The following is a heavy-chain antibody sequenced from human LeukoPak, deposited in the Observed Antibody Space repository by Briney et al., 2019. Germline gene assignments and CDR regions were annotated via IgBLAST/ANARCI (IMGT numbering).Heavy chain of an antibody. CDR1: GGTFSSYA. CDR2: IIPILGIA. CDR3: ARDRDGSGSYRPRYFDY. Sequence: ASVKVSCKASGGTFSSYAISWVRQAPGQGLEWMGRIIPILGIANYAQKFQGRVTITADKSTSTAYMELSSLRSEDTAVYYCARDRDGSGSYRPRYFDYWGQGTLVTVSS. D-gene: IGHD3-10*01. V-gene: IGHV1-69*04. J-gene: IGHJ4*02.